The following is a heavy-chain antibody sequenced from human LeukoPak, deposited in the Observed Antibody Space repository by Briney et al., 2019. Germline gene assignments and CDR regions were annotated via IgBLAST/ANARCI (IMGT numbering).Heavy chain of an antibody. V-gene: IGHV1-18*01. CDR1: GYTYTSYG. Sequence: ASVKVSCKASGYTYTSYGISWVRQAPGQGLERMGWISAYNGNTNYAQKLQGRVTMTTDTSTSTAYMELRSLRSDDTAVYYCARGGPYCSSTSCQVDAFDIWGQGTMVTVSS. D-gene: IGHD2-2*01. CDR3: ARGGPYCSSTSCQVDAFDI. CDR2: ISAYNGNT. J-gene: IGHJ3*02.